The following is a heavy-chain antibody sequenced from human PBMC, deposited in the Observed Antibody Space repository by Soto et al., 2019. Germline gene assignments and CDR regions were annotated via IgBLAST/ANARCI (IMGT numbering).Heavy chain of an antibody. Sequence: PSETLSLTCAVYGGSFSGYYWSWIRQPPGKGLEWIGEINHSGSTNYNPSLKSRVTISVDTSKNQFSLKLSSVTAADTAVYYCARERNYYGAGSYYNERCFDPWGQGTLVTVSS. J-gene: IGHJ5*02. D-gene: IGHD3-10*01. V-gene: IGHV4-34*09. CDR3: ARERNYYGAGSYYNERCFDP. CDR2: INHSGST. CDR1: GGSFSGYY.